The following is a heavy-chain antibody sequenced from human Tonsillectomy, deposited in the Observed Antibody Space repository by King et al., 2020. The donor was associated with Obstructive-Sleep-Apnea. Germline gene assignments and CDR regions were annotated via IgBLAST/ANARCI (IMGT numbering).Heavy chain of an antibody. V-gene: IGHV5-51*01. CDR1: GYSFNSYW. CDR2: IYPGDSDT. CDR3: ARGTTVTHNWFDP. D-gene: IGHD4-17*01. J-gene: IGHJ5*02. Sequence: QLVQSGAEVKKPGESLKISWKGSGYSFNSYWIGWVRQMPGKGLEWMGIIYPGDSDTSYSPSFQGQVTISAAKSISTAYLEWSSLKASDTAMYYCARGTTVTHNWFDPWGQGTLVTVSS.